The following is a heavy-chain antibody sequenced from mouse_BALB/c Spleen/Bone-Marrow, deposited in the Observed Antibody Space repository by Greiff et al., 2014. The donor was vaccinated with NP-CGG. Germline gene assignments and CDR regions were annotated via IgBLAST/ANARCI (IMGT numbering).Heavy chain of an antibody. Sequence: EVQLQQSGAELVKPGASVKLSCTASGFNIKDTYMHWVKQRPEQGLEWIGRIAPANGSTKYDPKFQGKATITADTSSNPAYLQLSSLTSEDTAVYYCASYYYGSSSFAYWGQGTLVTVSA. CDR1: GFNIKDTY. D-gene: IGHD1-1*01. J-gene: IGHJ3*01. V-gene: IGHV14-3*02. CDR2: IAPANGST. CDR3: ASYYYGSSSFAY.